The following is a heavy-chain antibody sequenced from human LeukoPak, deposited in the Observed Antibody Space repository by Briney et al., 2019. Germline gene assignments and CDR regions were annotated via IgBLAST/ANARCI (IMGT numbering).Heavy chain of an antibody. D-gene: IGHD5-18*01. Sequence: DINWGRRPTSRELEWLGWMNPRDDTGYAQRFQGRVTLTRDRSTNTAYMEISSLTSDDTAVYYCARYIQGVGFDIWGQGTMVTVSA. V-gene: IGHV1-8*01. CDR1: D. CDR2: MNPRDDT. CDR3: ARYIQGVGFDI. J-gene: IGHJ3*02.